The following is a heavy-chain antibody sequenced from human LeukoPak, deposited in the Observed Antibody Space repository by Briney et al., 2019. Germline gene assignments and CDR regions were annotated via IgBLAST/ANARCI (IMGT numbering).Heavy chain of an antibody. Sequence: PGGSLRLSCAASGFTFSSYSMNWVRQAPGKGLEWVSSISSSSSYIYYADSVKGRFTISRDNAENSLYLQMNSLRAEDTAVYYCARDSRLIVVSDWGQGTLVTVSS. D-gene: IGHD2-21*01. CDR3: ARDSRLIVVSD. CDR2: ISSSSSYI. CDR1: GFTFSSYS. J-gene: IGHJ4*02. V-gene: IGHV3-21*01.